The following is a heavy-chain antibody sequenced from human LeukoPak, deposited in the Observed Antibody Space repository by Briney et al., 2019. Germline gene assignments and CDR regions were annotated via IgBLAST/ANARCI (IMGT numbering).Heavy chain of an antibody. CDR3: TKRVVPAGSSGGDHYASDV. Sequence: GGSLRLSCVASGISFSNYGMHWVRQAPGKGLEWVAGIWYDGSNKNYVDSVKGRFTISRDNSKNTLFLDMNSLRVEDTGVYFCTKRVVPAGSSGGDHYASDVWGQGTTVTVSS. CDR1: GISFSNYG. D-gene: IGHD3-16*01. CDR2: IWYDGSNK. V-gene: IGHV3-33*06. J-gene: IGHJ6*02.